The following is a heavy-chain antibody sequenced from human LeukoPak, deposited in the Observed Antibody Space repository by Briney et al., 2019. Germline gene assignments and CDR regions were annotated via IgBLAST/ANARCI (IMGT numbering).Heavy chain of an antibody. V-gene: IGHV1-18*01. CDR3: ATAWDLEYSWFDP. J-gene: IGHJ5*02. CDR1: GYTFTSYG. Sequence: GASVKVSCKASGYTFTSYGISWVRQAPGQGLEWMGWISAYNGNTNYAQKLQGRVTMTTDTSTSTAYMELSSLRSDDTAVYYCATAWDLEYSWFDPWGQGTPVTVSS. D-gene: IGHD3-3*01. CDR2: ISAYNGNT.